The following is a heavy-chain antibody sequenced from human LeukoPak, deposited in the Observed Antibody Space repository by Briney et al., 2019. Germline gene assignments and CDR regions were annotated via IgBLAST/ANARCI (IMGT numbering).Heavy chain of an antibody. CDR2: ISAYNGNT. CDR3: ARAPLTGTTIGWFDP. D-gene: IGHD1-7*01. CDR1: GYTFTSYG. Sequence: GASVKVSCKASGYTFTSYGISWVRQAPGQGLAWMGWISAYNGNTNYAQKLQGRVTMTTDTSTSTAYMELRSLRSDDTAVYYCARAPLTGTTIGWFDPWGQGTLVTDSS. V-gene: IGHV1-18*01. J-gene: IGHJ5*02.